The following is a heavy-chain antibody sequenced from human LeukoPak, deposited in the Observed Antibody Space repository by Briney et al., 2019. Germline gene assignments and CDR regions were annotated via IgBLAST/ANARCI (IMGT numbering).Heavy chain of an antibody. CDR2: ISWNSGSL. Sequence: PGRSLRLSCAASGFIFDDYAMHWVRQAPGKGLEWVSGISWNSGSLAYADSVKGRFTIPRDNAKYSLYLQMNSLRTEDTAWYYCARGLGGDQGYFDLWGRGTLATVSS. CDR3: ARGLGGDQGYFDL. J-gene: IGHJ2*01. V-gene: IGHV3-9*01. D-gene: IGHD3-10*01. CDR1: GFIFDDYA.